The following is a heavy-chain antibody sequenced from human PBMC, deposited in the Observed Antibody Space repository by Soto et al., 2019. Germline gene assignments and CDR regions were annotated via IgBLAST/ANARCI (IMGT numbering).Heavy chain of an antibody. Sequence: GGSLRLSCAASGFTFSSYGMHWVRQAPGKGLEWVAVIWYDGSNKYYADSVKGRFTISRDNSKNTLYLQMNSLRAEDTAVYYCARDPGGYSYGLHFDYWGQGTLVTVSS. CDR3: ARDPGGYSYGLHFDY. J-gene: IGHJ4*02. D-gene: IGHD5-18*01. V-gene: IGHV3-33*01. CDR2: IWYDGSNK. CDR1: GFTFSSYG.